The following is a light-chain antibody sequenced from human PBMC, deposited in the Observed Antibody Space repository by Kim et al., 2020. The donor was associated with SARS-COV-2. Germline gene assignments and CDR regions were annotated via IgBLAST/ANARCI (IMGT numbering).Light chain of an antibody. V-gene: IGLV4-69*01. Sequence: QPVLTQSPSASASLGASVTLTCTLSSGHTSHAIAWHQQQPQKGPRYLMKLNSDGRHIKGDGIPDRFSGSISGAERYLTISSLQSEDEADYYCQTCGTGFLVFGGGTQLTVL. J-gene: IGLJ3*02. CDR3: QTCGTGFLV. CDR1: SGHTSHA. CDR2: LNSDGRH.